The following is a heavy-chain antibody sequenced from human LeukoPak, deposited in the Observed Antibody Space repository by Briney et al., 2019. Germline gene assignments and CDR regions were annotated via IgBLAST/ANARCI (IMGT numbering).Heavy chain of an antibody. D-gene: IGHD5-12*01. Sequence: GGSLRLSCAASGFTFIYHAMNWVRQAPGKGLEWVSGISGSGGNTYYADSVKGRFTISRDNSKNTLYLQMNSLRAEDTALYYCAKGRYSGYGYFDYWGRGTLVTVSS. CDR2: ISGSGGNT. V-gene: IGHV3-23*01. CDR3: AKGRYSGYGYFDY. CDR1: GFTFIYHA. J-gene: IGHJ4*02.